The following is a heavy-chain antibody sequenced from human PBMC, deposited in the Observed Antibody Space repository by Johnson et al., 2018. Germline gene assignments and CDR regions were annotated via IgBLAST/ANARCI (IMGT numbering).Heavy chain of an antibody. V-gene: IGHV1-8*01. CDR3: AFFNSYYGMDV. J-gene: IGHJ6*02. CDR2: MNPNSGNT. Sequence: QVQLVESGAEVKKPGASVKVSCKASGYTLTSYDINWVRQATGPGLEWMGWMNPNSGNTGYAQKFQGRVTMTRNTSISTAYMELSSLRSEDTAVYYRAFFNSYYGMDVWGQGTTVTVSS. CDR1: GYTLTSYD. D-gene: IGHD3-3*01.